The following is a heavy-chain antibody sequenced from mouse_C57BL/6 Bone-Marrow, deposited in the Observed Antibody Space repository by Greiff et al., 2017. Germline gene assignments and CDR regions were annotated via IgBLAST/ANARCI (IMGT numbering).Heavy chain of an antibody. CDR3: ARSKVTVVARDFDV. V-gene: IGHV1-69*01. J-gene: IGHJ1*03. CDR1: GYTFTSYW. Sequence: QVQLQQPGAELVMPGASVKLSCKASGYTFTSYWMHWVKLRPGQGLEWIGEIDPSDSYTNYNQKFKGKSTLTVDKSSSTAYMQLSSLTSEDSAVYYCARSKVTVVARDFDVWGTGTTVTVSS. CDR2: IDPSDSYT. D-gene: IGHD1-1*01.